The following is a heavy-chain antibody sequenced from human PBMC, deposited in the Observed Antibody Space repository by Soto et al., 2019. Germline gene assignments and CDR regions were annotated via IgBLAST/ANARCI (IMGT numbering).Heavy chain of an antibody. CDR2: IYYSGST. CDR3: ARFGDGYNYWLRWFDP. D-gene: IGHD5-12*01. CDR1: GGSISSYY. Sequence: NPSETLSLTCTVSGGSISSYYWSWIRQPPGKGLEWIGYIYYSGSTNYNPSLKSRVTISVDTSKNQFSLKLSSVTAADTAVYYCARFGDGYNYWLRWFDPWGQGTLVTVSS. J-gene: IGHJ5*02. V-gene: IGHV4-59*01.